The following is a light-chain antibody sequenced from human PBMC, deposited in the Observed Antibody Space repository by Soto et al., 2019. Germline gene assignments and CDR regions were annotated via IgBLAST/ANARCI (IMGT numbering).Light chain of an antibody. CDR3: QQYNSYSLT. CDR1: QSVSSY. CDR2: GAS. V-gene: IGKV3-15*01. J-gene: IGKJ1*01. Sequence: EVVLTQSPATLSLSPGERATLACRASQSVSSYLAWYQQKPGQAPRLLIFGASPRATGIPARFSGSGSGTEFTLTISSLQPDDFATYYCQQYNSYSLTFGQGTKVDIK.